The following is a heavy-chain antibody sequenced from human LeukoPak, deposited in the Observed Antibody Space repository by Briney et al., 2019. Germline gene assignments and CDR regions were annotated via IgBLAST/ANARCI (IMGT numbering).Heavy chain of an antibody. D-gene: IGHD6-13*01. J-gene: IGHJ4*02. CDR3: ASLSSWYDPIDC. V-gene: IGHV4-39*01. CDR1: GGSISSSSYY. Sequence: SETLSLTCNVSGGSISSSSYYGAWIRQPPGKGLEWIGSIYYSGSTYYNPSLESRATMSVDTYKNQFSLKMISVTAADTAVFYCASLSSWYDPIDCWGQGTLDPVSS. CDR2: IYYSGST.